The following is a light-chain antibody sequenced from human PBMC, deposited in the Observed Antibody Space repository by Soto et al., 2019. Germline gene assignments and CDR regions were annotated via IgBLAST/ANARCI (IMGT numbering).Light chain of an antibody. CDR1: SSNIGSNT. Sequence: QSALTQPPSASGTPGQRVTISCSGSSSNIGSNTVNWYQQLPGTAPKLLIYSNNQRPSGVPDRFSGSKSGTSASLAISGLQSEDEADYYCAAWDDILNGYVFGTGIKVTVL. CDR3: AAWDDILNGYV. CDR2: SNN. V-gene: IGLV1-44*01. J-gene: IGLJ1*01.